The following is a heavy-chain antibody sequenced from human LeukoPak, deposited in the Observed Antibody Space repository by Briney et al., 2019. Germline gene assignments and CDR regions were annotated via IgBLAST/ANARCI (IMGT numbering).Heavy chain of an antibody. D-gene: IGHD3-10*01. CDR1: GGSFSGYY. CDR2: MNHSGGT. CDR3: ARGRTSFYCGPFDP. V-gene: IGHV4-34*01. J-gene: IGHJ5*02. Sequence: PSETLSLTCAVSGGSFSGYYWSWIRQPPGKGLEWIGEMNHSGGTNYNPSLKSRATMSVDTSRNQVSLKVTSVTAADTAVYFCARGRTSFYCGPFDPWGQGTQVTVSS.